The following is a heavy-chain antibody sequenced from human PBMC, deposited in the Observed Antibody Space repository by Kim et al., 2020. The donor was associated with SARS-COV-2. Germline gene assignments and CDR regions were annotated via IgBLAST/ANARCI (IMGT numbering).Heavy chain of an antibody. V-gene: IGHV3-21*01. J-gene: IGHJ4*02. CDR2: IGKSGNYT. Sequence: GGSLRLSCVASGFTFSSYSMNWVRQAPGKGLEWVSSIGKSGNYTYYADSVKGRFTISRDNAKNSLYLQMNSLRAEDSAMYYCARDVGDGYNPQGGQGTQVTVSS. CDR1: GFTFSSYS. D-gene: IGHD5-12*01. CDR3: ARDVGDGYNPQ.